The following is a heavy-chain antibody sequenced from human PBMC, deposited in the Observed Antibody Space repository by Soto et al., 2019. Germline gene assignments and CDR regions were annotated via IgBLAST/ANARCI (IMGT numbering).Heavy chain of an antibody. CDR1: GGSSMISSYY. D-gene: IGHD1-26*01. CDR3: ARLTIVGATPYHFYY. V-gene: IGHV4-39*01. CDR2: MYYSGST. J-gene: IGHJ4*02. Sequence: QLQLQESGPRLMKPSETLSLTCDVSGGSSMISSYYCGWIRQPPGKGPGWIGSMYYSGSTYYNPFLKSQVTMSVDASKNEFSLRLNSVTAADTAVDYCARLTIVGATPYHFYYWGQGILVTVSS.